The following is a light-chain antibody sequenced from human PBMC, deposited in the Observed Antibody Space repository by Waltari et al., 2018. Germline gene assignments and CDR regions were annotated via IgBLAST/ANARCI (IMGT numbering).Light chain of an antibody. CDR2: DAS. CDR3: QQRKNWPPLT. Sequence: ETVLTQSPATLSLSPGERATLSCRASQNVDIYLAWYQQKPGQAPRLLIYDASNRATGIPAGFSGSGSGTDFTLTISSLEPEDFAVYYCQQRKNWPPLTFGQGTRLDIK. V-gene: IGKV3-11*01. J-gene: IGKJ5*01. CDR1: QNVDIY.